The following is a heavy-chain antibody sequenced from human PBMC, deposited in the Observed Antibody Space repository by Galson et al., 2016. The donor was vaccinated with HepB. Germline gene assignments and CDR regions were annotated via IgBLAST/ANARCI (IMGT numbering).Heavy chain of an antibody. CDR3: ARHRVLRAERYYYYGLDV. V-gene: IGHV4-59*08. CDR2: VQYTGNT. J-gene: IGHJ6*02. Sequence: SETLSLTCTVTFDSIRSFYWAWIRQVPGKGLEWIGYVQYTGNTNYNPSLKSRLTISADTSKNQFSLKLTSVTPADTAVYFCARHRVLRAERYYYYGLDVWGQGRPVTVSS. D-gene: IGHD1-26*01. CDR1: FDSIRSFY.